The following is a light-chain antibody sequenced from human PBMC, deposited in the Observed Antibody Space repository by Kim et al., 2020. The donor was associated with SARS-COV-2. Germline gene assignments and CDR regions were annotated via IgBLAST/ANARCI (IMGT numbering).Light chain of an antibody. CDR2: EDS. V-gene: IGLV6-57*02. CDR1: SSSIANNC. CDR3: QSYDGSTHVV. Sequence: ISISCTGGSSSIANNCVQRYQRRPGSAPATVIYEDSQRPSGVPDRFSGSIGSSSNSASHTISGLKTEDGADYYCQSYDGSTHVVFGGGTQLTVL. J-gene: IGLJ2*01.